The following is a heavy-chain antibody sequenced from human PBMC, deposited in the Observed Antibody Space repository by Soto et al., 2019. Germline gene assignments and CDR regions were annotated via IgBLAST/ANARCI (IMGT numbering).Heavy chain of an antibody. CDR2: IIPIFGTA. D-gene: IGHD3-10*01. Sequence: ASVKVSCKASGRTFRHSAISWVRQAPGQGLEWMAGIIPIFGTANYAQKFQGRVTVTADESTSTAYMELHSLRSEDTAVYYCARPSLADYYGSGSYYTAPFDYWGQGTLVTVSS. V-gene: IGHV1-69*13. CDR1: GRTFRHSA. J-gene: IGHJ4*02. CDR3: ARPSLADYYGSGSYYTAPFDY.